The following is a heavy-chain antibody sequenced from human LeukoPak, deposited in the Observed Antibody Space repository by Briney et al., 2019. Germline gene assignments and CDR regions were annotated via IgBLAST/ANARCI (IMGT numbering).Heavy chain of an antibody. CDR3: ARAQYYDFWSGYYPDAFDI. Sequence: SETLSLTCTVSGGSISSGSYYWSWIRQPAGKGLEWIGRIYTSGSTNYNPSLKSRVTISVDTSKNQFSLKLSSVTAADTAVYYCARAQYYDFWSGYYPDAFDIWGQGTMVTVSS. CDR2: IYTSGST. CDR1: GGSISSGSYY. D-gene: IGHD3-3*01. J-gene: IGHJ3*02. V-gene: IGHV4-61*02.